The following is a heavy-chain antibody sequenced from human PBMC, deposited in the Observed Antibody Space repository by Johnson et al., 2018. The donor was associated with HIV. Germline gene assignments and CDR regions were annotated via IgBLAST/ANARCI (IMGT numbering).Heavy chain of an antibody. CDR1: GFTFSSYA. V-gene: IGHV3-7*02. D-gene: IGHD4-23*01. CDR3: ARAQLLADDAFNN. J-gene: IGHJ3*02. Sequence: VQLVESGGGVVQPGGSLRLSCAASGFTFSSYAMHWVRQAPGKGLEWVANIKQDGSEKYYVDSVKGRFTISRDNSKNTLYLQLNSLRVEDTAIYYCARAQLLADDAFNNWGQGTMVTVSS. CDR2: IKQDGSEK.